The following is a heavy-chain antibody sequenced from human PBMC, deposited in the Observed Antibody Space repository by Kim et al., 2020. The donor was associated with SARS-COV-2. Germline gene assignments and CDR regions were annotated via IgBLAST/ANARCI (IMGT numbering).Heavy chain of an antibody. D-gene: IGHD1-1*01. CDR3: ARRPTGYYFDY. V-gene: IGHV4-59*08. J-gene: IGHJ4*02. CDR2: T. Sequence: TNYNPSLKSRVTISVDTSKNQFSLKLSSVTAADTAVYYCARRPTGYYFDYWGQGTLVTVSS.